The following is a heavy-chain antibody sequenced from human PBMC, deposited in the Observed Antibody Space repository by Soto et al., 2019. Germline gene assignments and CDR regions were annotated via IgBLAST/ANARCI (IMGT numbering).Heavy chain of an antibody. J-gene: IGHJ4*02. Sequence: PGGSLRLSCAASGFTFSSYGMHWVRQAPGKGLEWVAVISYDGSNKYYADSVKGRFTISRDNSKNTLYLQMNSLRAEDTAVYYCAKDAQWLVYYFDYWGQGTLVTVSS. D-gene: IGHD6-19*01. V-gene: IGHV3-30*18. CDR3: AKDAQWLVYYFDY. CDR1: GFTFSSYG. CDR2: ISYDGSNK.